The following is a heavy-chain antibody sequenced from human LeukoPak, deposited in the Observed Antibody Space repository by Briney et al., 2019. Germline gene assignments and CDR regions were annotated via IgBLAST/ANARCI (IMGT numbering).Heavy chain of an antibody. Sequence: SETLSLTCTVSGGPISTSYWSWIRQAPGKGLEWIGYIYYSGSTNYNPSLKSRVTISVDTSKNQFSLKLSSVTAADTAVYYCARGPQYCSDGSCYSYAFDIWGQGTMVTVSS. CDR2: IYYSGST. CDR1: GGPISTSY. CDR3: ARGPQYCSDGSCYSYAFDI. D-gene: IGHD2-15*01. V-gene: IGHV4-59*01. J-gene: IGHJ3*02.